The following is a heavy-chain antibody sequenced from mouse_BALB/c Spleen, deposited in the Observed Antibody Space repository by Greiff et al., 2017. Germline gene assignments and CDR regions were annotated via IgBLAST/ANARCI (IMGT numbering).Heavy chain of an antibody. J-gene: IGHJ4*01. V-gene: IGHV1-4*01. CDR1: GYTFTSYT. Sequence: VQLQQSGAELARPGASVKMSCKASGYTFTSYTMHWVKQRPGQGLEWIGYINPSSGYTNYNQKFKDKATLTADKSSSTAYMQLSSLTSEDSAVYYCASLTTVVGGAMDYWGQGTSVTVSS. CDR2: INPSSGYT. CDR3: ASLTTVVGGAMDY. D-gene: IGHD1-1*01.